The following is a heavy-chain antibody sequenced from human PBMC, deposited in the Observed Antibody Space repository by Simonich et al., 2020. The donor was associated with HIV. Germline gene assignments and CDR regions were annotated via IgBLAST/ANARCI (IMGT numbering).Heavy chain of an antibody. J-gene: IGHJ4*02. Sequence: QVQLQESGPGLVKPSGTLSLTCAVSGGSISRSNWWSWVRQPPGKGREWICEIYHSGSTNYNPSLKRRVTISVDKSKNQFSLKLSSVTAADTAVYYCARDEARIAAAGTQDWGQGTLVTVSS. CDR2: IYHSGST. D-gene: IGHD6-13*01. V-gene: IGHV4-4*02. CDR1: GGSISRSNW. CDR3: ARDEARIAAAGTQD.